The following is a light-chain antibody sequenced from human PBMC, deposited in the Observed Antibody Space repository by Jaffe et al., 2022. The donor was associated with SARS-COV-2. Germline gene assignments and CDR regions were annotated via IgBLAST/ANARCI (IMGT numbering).Light chain of an antibody. J-gene: IGKJ1*01. CDR2: GAS. V-gene: IGKV3-20*01. CDR3: QQYGSPPET. Sequence: EIVLTQSPGTLSLSPGERATLSCRASQTVSSNYLAWYQQKPGQAPRLLIYGASSRATGIPDRFSGSGSRTDFTLTISRLEPEDFAVYYCQQYGSPPETFGQGTKVEIK. CDR1: QTVSSNY.